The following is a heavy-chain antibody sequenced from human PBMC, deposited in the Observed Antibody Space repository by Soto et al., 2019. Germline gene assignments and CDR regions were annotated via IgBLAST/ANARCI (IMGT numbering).Heavy chain of an antibody. J-gene: IGHJ5*02. CDR2: IYYSGST. CDR1: GGSISSYY. V-gene: IGHV4-59*01. D-gene: IGHD2-2*01. CDR3: ASSAPGYCSSTSCYPSWFDP. Sequence: QVQLQESGPGLVKPSETLSLTCTVSGGSISSYYWSWIRQPPGKGLEWIGYIYYSGSTNYNPSLKGRVTISVDTSKNQFALKLSSVTAADTAVYYCASSAPGYCSSTSCYPSWFDPWGQGTLVTVAS.